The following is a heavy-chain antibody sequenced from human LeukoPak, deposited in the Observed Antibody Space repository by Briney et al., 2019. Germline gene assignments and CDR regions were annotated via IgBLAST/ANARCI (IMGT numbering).Heavy chain of an antibody. Sequence: KTSETLSLTCTVSGGSISSGDYYWSWIRQPPGKGLEWIGYIYYSGSTYYNPSLKSRVTISVDTSKNQFSLKLSSVTAADTAVYYCARASWYSSGWYHGNFDYWGQGTLVTVSS. V-gene: IGHV4-30-4*08. D-gene: IGHD6-19*01. CDR1: GGSISSGDYY. CDR2: IYYSGST. CDR3: ARASWYSSGWYHGNFDY. J-gene: IGHJ4*02.